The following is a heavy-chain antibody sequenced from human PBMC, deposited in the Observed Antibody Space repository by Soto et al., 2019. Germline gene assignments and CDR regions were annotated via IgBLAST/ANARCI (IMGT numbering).Heavy chain of an antibody. V-gene: IGHV1-69*13. D-gene: IGHD3-16*02. CDR2: IIPIFGTA. J-gene: IGHJ6*02. CDR3: ARDGLSGYGMDV. CDR1: GGTFRSYS. Sequence: GASVKVSCKASGGTFRSYSISWVLQAPGQGLEWMGGIIPIFGTANYAQKFQGRVTITADESTSTAYMELSSLRSEDTAVYYCARDGLSGYGMDVWGQGTTVTVSS.